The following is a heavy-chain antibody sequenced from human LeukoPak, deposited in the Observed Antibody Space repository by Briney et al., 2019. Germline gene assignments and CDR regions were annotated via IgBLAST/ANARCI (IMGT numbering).Heavy chain of an antibody. D-gene: IGHD3-16*01. Sequence: VAAVKVSCMDPGYTLTELSIHCVRQAPGKGLEWMGGFDPEDGETIYAQKFQGRVTMTEDTSTDTAYMELSSLRSEDTAVYYCATYRLGVVFMVWGQGTLVTVSS. V-gene: IGHV1-24*01. CDR2: FDPEDGET. CDR1: GYTLTELS. CDR3: ATYRLGVVFMV. J-gene: IGHJ4*02.